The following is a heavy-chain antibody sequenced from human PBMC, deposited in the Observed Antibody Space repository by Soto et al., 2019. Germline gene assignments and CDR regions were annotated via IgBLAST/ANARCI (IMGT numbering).Heavy chain of an antibody. D-gene: IGHD2-15*01. J-gene: IGHJ4*02. Sequence: SETLSLTCTVSGGSISSSSYYWGWIRQPPRKGLEWIGYIYYSGSTYYNPSLKSRVTISVDTSKNQFSLKLSFVTAADTAVYYCATMGTPATGLYFFDYWGQGSLVTVSS. V-gene: IGHV4-30-4*08. CDR3: ATMGTPATGLYFFDY. CDR2: IYYSGST. CDR1: GGSISSSSYY.